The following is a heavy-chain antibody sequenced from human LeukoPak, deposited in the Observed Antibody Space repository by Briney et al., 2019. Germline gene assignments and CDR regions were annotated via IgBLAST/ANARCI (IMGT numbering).Heavy chain of an antibody. J-gene: IGHJ4*02. Sequence: SETLSLTCAAYGGSFSGYYWTWIRQPPGKGLEWIGEINHSGSTSNNPSLKSRVTVSVGTSKNQFSLKMTSVTAADTAVYFCARRGSNHGGDPLWGQGTLVTVSS. V-gene: IGHV4-34*01. CDR1: GGSFSGYY. D-gene: IGHD2-21*02. CDR3: ARRGSNHGGDPL. CDR2: INHSGST.